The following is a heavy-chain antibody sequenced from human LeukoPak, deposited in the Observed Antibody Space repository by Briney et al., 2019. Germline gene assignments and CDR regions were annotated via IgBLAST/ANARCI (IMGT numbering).Heavy chain of an antibody. Sequence: SETLSLTCTVSGGSISSGSYYWSWIRQPAGKGLEWIGRIYTSGSTNYNPSLKSRVTISVDTSKNQFSLKLSSVTAADTAVYYCARGAGTFDYWGQGTLVTVSS. D-gene: IGHD4/OR15-4a*01. V-gene: IGHV4-61*02. CDR3: ARGAGTFDY. J-gene: IGHJ4*02. CDR2: IYTSGST. CDR1: GGSISSGSYY.